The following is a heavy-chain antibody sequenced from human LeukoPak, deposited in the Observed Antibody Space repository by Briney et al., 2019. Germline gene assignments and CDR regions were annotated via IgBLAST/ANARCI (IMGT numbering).Heavy chain of an antibody. CDR3: AKEGSYCSSTSCYANY. CDR2: IRYDGSNK. V-gene: IGHV3-30*02. CDR1: GFTFSSYG. Sequence: PGGSLRLSCAATGFTFSSYGMHWVRQAPGKGLEWAAFIRYDGSNKYYADSVKGRFTISRDNSKNTLYLQMNSLRAEDTAVYYCAKEGSYCSSTSCYANYWGQGTLVTVSS. J-gene: IGHJ4*02. D-gene: IGHD2-2*01.